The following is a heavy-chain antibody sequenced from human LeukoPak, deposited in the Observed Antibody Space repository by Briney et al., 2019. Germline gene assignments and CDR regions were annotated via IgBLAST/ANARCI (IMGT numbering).Heavy chain of an antibody. D-gene: IGHD6-13*01. Sequence: GGSLRLSCAASGFTFSDYYMSWVRQAPGKGLEWVSYISGSGSMLHYADSVKGRSTISRDNAKNSLYLQMSTLRAEDTAVYYCARRPYSTSWYYFDYWGQGTLVTASS. V-gene: IGHV3-11*04. CDR2: ISGSGSML. J-gene: IGHJ4*02. CDR1: GFTFSDYY. CDR3: ARRPYSTSWYYFDY.